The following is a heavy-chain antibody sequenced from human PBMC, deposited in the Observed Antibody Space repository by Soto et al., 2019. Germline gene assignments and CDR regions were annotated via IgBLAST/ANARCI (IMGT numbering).Heavy chain of an antibody. J-gene: IGHJ5*02. V-gene: IGHV4-34*01. CDR2: VNHGGYT. CDR1: GGSFSGYY. CDR3: ARDPVRGLIGGFDP. Sequence: SETLSLTCAVSGGSFSGYYWIWIRHSPGPGLEWIGEVNHGGYTNINPYLKSRVTISINTAKNHFSLKLSFVTVADTAVYICARDPVRGLIGGFDPWGQGALVTVSS. D-gene: IGHD3-10*02.